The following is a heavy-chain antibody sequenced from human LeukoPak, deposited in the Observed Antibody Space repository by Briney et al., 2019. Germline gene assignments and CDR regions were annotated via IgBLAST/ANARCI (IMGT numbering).Heavy chain of an antibody. CDR2: MNPNSGNT. V-gene: IGHV1-8*01. CDR3: ARAPAAGHDAFDI. Sequence: ASVKVSGKASGYTFTSYDINWVRQATGQGLEWMGWMNPNSGNTGYAQKFQGRVTMTRNTSISTAYMELSSLRSEDTAVYYCARAPAAGHDAFDIWGQGTMGTVSA. CDR1: GYTFTSYD. J-gene: IGHJ3*02. D-gene: IGHD6-13*01.